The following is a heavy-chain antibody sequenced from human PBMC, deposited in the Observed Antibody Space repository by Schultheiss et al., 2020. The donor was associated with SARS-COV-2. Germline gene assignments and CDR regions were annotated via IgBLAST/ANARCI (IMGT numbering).Heavy chain of an antibody. CDR1: GYSFTSYW. J-gene: IGHJ4*02. CDR2: IYPADSDT. Sequence: GESLKISCKGSGYSFTSYWISWVRQMPGQGLEWMGIIYPADSDTRYSPSFQGHVTISADKSISTAYLQWSSLKASDTAMYYCASYSSSWYQSPFDYWGQGTLVTVSS. D-gene: IGHD6-13*01. CDR3: ASYSSSWYQSPFDY. V-gene: IGHV5-51*01.